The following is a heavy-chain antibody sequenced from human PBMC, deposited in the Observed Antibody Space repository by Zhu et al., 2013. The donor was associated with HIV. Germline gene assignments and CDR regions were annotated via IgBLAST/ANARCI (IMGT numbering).Heavy chain of an antibody. J-gene: IGHJ6*02. Sequence: QVRLLQSGAEVKKPGSSVRVSCKASGGTFSSYAISWVRQAPGQGLEWMGGVIPIFGTANYAQKFQGRVTLTADKSTSIAYMELSSLRSEDTAVYYCARDSFYHSSGKYYNSYYAMDVWGQGTTVTVSS. V-gene: IGHV1-69*06. CDR1: GGTFSSYA. D-gene: IGHD3-10*01. CDR3: ARDSFYHSSGKYYNSYYAMDV. CDR2: VIPIFGTA.